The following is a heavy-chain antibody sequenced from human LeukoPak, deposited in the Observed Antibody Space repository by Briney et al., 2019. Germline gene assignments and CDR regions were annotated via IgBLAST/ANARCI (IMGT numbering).Heavy chain of an antibody. J-gene: IGHJ4*02. CDR3: APDPNKWLRNY. V-gene: IGHV3-23*01. Sequence: GGSLRLSCAASGLTFSSYAMTWVRQAPGKGLEWVSTISGSGGSTYYADSVKGRFTISRDNSKNTLYLQMNSLRAEDTAVYYCAPDPNKWLRNYWGQGTLVTVSS. CDR1: GLTFSSYA. CDR2: ISGSGGST. D-gene: IGHD5-12*01.